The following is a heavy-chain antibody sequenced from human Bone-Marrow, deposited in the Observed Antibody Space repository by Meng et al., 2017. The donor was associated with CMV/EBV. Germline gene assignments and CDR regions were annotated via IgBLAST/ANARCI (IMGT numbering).Heavy chain of an antibody. J-gene: IGHJ4*02. CDR2: ISSSSSYI. CDR3: ASHPMVRGVKWPPRGYYFDY. D-gene: IGHD3-10*01. V-gene: IGHV3-21*01. Sequence: GESLKISCAASGFTFSSYSMNWVRQAPGKGLEWVSSISSSSSYIYYADSVKGRFTISRDNAKNSLYLQMNSLRAEDTAVYYCASHPMVRGVKWPPRGYYFDYWGQGTLVTVSS. CDR1: GFTFSSYS.